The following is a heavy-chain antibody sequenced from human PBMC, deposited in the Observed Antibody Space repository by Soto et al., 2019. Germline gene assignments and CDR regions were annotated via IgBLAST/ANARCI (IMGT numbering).Heavy chain of an antibody. CDR3: ARLKNRGYFDY. J-gene: IGHJ4*02. CDR1: GGSVRSGDYY. Sequence: SETLSLTCTVSGGSVRSGDYYWSWIRQPPGKGLELIGYIYYSGSTYYNPSLKSRVTMSVDTSKNQFSLKLSSVTAADTAVYYCARLKNRGYFDYWGQGTLVTVSS. V-gene: IGHV4-30-4*01. D-gene: IGHD3-10*01. CDR2: IYYSGST.